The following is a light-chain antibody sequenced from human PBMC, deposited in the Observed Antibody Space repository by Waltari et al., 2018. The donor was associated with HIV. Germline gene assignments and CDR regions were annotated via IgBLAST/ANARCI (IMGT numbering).Light chain of an antibody. Sequence: QSALTQPASVSGSPGQSITISCTGTSSDVGGYNYVSWYQQHPGKAPKLMIYDVRNRPSGFSTRFSGAKSGNTASLTISGLQAEDEADYYCSSYTSSSVLFGGGTKVTVL. CDR2: DVR. V-gene: IGLV2-14*01. J-gene: IGLJ2*01. CDR1: SSDVGGYNY. CDR3: SSYTSSSVL.